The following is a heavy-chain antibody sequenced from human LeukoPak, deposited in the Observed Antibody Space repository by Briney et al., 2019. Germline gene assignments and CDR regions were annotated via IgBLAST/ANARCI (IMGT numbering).Heavy chain of an antibody. Sequence: GGSLRLSCAASGFTFSSYSMNWVRQAPGKGLEWVSSISSSSSYIYYADSVKGRFTISRDNAKNSLYLQMNSLRAEDTAVYYCARAVGYSYGYPDYWGQGTLVTVSS. D-gene: IGHD5-18*01. CDR1: GFTFSSYS. V-gene: IGHV3-21*01. J-gene: IGHJ4*02. CDR2: ISSSSSYI. CDR3: ARAVGYSYGYPDY.